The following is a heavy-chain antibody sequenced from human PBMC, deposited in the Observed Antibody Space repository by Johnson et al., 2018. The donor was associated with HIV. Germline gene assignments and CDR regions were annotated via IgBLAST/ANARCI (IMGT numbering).Heavy chain of an antibody. CDR3: AKDLFTEREDDAFDI. CDR1: GFTFSSYG. V-gene: IGHV3-33*06. D-gene: IGHD1-26*01. Sequence: QVQLVESGGGVVQPGRSLRLSCAASGFTFSSYGIHWVRQAPGNGLEWVALIWYDGSNKYYADSVKGRFTISRDNSKNTLYLQMNSLRAEDTAVYYCAKDLFTEREDDAFDIWGQGTMVTVSS. CDR2: IWYDGSNK. J-gene: IGHJ3*02.